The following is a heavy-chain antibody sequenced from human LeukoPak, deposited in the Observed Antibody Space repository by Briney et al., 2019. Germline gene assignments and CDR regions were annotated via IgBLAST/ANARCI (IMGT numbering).Heavy chain of an antibody. V-gene: IGHV3-7*03. CDR2: IRPDGSEG. CDR3: AKDLNIVVVVAATQNAFDI. D-gene: IGHD2-15*01. Sequence: GGSLRLSCTTSGITFSNSWMSWVRQAPGKGLEWVATIRPDGSEGYYADSVRGRFTISRDNSKNSFYLQMSSLRAEDTAVYYCAKDLNIVVVVAATQNAFDIWGQGTMVTVSS. J-gene: IGHJ3*02. CDR1: GITFSNSW.